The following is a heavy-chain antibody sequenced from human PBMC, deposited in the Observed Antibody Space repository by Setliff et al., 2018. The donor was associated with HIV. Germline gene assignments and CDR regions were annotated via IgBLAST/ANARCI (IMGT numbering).Heavy chain of an antibody. J-gene: IGHJ3*02. CDR2: IYPGDSDT. D-gene: IGHD1-26*01. CDR3: ARFPPMLSGSYVRGAFDI. V-gene: IGHV5-51*01. Sequence: GESLKISCKGSAYSFTSYWIGWVRQMPGKGLEWMGIIYPGDSDTRYSPSFQGQVTISADKSISTAYLQWSSLKASGTAMYYCARFPPMLSGSYVRGAFDIWGQGTMVTVSS. CDR1: AYSFTSYW.